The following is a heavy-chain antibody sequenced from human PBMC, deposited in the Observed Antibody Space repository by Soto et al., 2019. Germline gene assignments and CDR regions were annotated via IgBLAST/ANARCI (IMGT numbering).Heavy chain of an antibody. D-gene: IGHD1-7*01. V-gene: IGHV3-7*01. J-gene: IGHJ6*03. Sequence: GGSLRLSCAASGFTFSSYWMSWVRQAPGKGLEWVANIKQDGSEKYYVDSVKGRFTISRDNAKNSLYLQMNSLRAEDTAVYYCARIPALSHWNFRVYYYYYYMDVWGKGTTVTVSS. CDR2: IKQDGSEK. CDR1: GFTFSSYW. CDR3: ARIPALSHWNFRVYYYYYYMDV.